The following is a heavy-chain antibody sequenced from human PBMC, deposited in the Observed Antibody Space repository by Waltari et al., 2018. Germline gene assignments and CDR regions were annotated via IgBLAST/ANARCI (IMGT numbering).Heavy chain of an antibody. CDR3: ARGPLNVYCSSTSCYTPGFDY. D-gene: IGHD2-2*02. CDR2: INHSGST. CDR1: GGSFSGYY. Sequence: QVQLQQWGAGLLKPSETLSLTCAVYGGSFSGYYWSWIRQPPGTGLWWIGEINHSGSTNYNPSLKSRVTISVDTSKNQFSLKLSSVTAADTAVYYCARGPLNVYCSSTSCYTPGFDYWGQGTLVTVSS. J-gene: IGHJ4*02. V-gene: IGHV4-34*01.